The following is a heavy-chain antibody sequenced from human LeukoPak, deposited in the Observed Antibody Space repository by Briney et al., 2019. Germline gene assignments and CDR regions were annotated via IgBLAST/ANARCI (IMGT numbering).Heavy chain of an antibody. CDR2: IWYDGSNK. CDR3: ARDSYYDSSGYSFDY. CDR1: GFTFSSYG. D-gene: IGHD3-22*01. J-gene: IGHJ4*02. Sequence: PGRSLRLSCAASGFTFSSYGMHWVRQAPGKGLEWVAVIWYDGSNKYYADSVKGRFTISRDNSKNTLYLQMNSLRAEDTAVYYCARDSYYDSSGYSFDYWGQGTLVTVSS. V-gene: IGHV3-33*08.